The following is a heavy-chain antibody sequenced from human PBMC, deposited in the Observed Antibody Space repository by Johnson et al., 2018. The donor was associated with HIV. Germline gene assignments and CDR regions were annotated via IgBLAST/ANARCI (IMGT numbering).Heavy chain of an antibody. J-gene: IGHJ3*02. CDR1: GFSFNKYW. CDR3: VRDVGPLDI. Sequence: EVQLVESGGGLVQPGGSLRLSCVGSGFSFNKYWMSWVRQAPGDRLERLTTINKDGGEEYYVDSVKGRFIISRDNARNSLYLQMNSLRVEDTAVYYCVRDVGPLDIWGQGTLVTVS. CDR2: INKDGGEE. V-gene: IGHV3-7*03.